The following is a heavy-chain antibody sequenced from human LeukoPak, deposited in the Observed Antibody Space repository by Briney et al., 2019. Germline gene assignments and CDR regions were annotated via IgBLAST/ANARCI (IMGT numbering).Heavy chain of an antibody. D-gene: IGHD5-18*01. CDR2: ISGSGGST. J-gene: IGHJ4*02. CDR1: GFTFSSYA. Sequence: GGSLRLSCAASGFTFSSYAMSWVRQAPGKGLEWVSAISGSGGSTYHADSVKGRFTISRDNSKNTLYLQMNSLRAEDTAVYYCAKHFPPYSYGQGEDYWGQGTLVTVSS. CDR3: AKHFPPYSYGQGEDY. V-gene: IGHV3-23*01.